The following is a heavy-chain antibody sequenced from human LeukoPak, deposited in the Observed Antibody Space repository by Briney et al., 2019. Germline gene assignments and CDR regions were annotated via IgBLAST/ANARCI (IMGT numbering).Heavy chain of an antibody. CDR2: ISGSGTST. CDR3: ASFYYDGSGSSYNSFDY. D-gene: IGHD3-10*01. CDR1: GFTFSSYG. Sequence: PAGGSLRLSCAASGFTFSSYGMSWVRQAPGKGLEWVSAISGSGTSTYYADSVKGRFTISRDNSRNTLYLQMSSLRAEDTAEYYCASFYYDGSGSSYNSFDYWGQGTLVTVSS. J-gene: IGHJ4*02. V-gene: IGHV3-23*01.